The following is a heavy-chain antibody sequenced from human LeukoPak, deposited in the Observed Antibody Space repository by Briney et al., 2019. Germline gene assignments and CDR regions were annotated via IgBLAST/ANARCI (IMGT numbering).Heavy chain of an antibody. J-gene: IGHJ5*02. V-gene: IGHV3-33*01. D-gene: IGHD3-10*01. CDR2: IWYDGSNK. CDR3: ARDRMVRGVTNWFDP. Sequence: GGSLRLSCAASGFTFSSYGMHWVRQAPGKRLEWVAVIWYDGSNKYYADSVKGRFTISRDNSKNTLYLQMNSLRAEDTAVYYCARDRMVRGVTNWFDPWGQGTLVTVSS. CDR1: GFTFSSYG.